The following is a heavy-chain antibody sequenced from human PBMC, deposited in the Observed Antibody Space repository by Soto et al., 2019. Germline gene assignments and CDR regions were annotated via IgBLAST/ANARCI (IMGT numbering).Heavy chain of an antibody. CDR2: IYYSGST. J-gene: IGHJ4*02. CDR3: AREAGYYYDSSGCCVFDY. D-gene: IGHD3-22*01. CDR1: GGSISSGDYY. V-gene: IGHV4-30-4*01. Sequence: SETLSLTYTVSGGSISSGDYYWSWIRQPPGKGLEWIGYIYYSGSTYYNPSLKSRVTISVDTSKNQFSLKLSSVTAADTAVYYCAREAGYYYDSSGCCVFDYWGQGTLVTVSS.